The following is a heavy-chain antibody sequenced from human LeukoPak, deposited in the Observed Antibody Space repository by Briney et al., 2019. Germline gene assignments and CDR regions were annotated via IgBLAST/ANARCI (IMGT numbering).Heavy chain of an antibody. V-gene: IGHV3-30*18. CDR3: AKGYSGYEWFFDY. CDR1: GLTFSSYG. Sequence: GGSLRLSCAASGLTFSSYGMHWVRQAPGKGLEWVAVISYDGSNKYYADSVKGRFTISRGNSKSTLYLQMNSLRPEDTAVYYCAKGYSGYEWFFDYWGQGTLVTGSS. J-gene: IGHJ4*02. CDR2: ISYDGSNK. D-gene: IGHD5-12*01.